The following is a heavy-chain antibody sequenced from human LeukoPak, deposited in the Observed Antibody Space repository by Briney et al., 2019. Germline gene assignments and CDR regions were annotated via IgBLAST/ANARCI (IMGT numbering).Heavy chain of an antibody. D-gene: IGHD3-16*01. CDR3: LRGGGDY. CDR1: GFTFSSYW. CDR2: IKQDGIEK. Sequence: GGSLRLSCAASGFTFSSYWMSWVRQAPGKGLEWVANIKQDGIEKDYVDSVKGRFTISRDNAKNSLFLQMNSLRAEDTAMYYCLRGGGDYWGQGILVTVSS. V-gene: IGHV3-7*01. J-gene: IGHJ4*02.